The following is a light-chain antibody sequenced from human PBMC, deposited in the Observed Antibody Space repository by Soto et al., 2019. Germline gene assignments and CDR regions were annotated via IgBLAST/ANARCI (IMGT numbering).Light chain of an antibody. J-gene: IGLJ1*01. Sequence: SVLTQPASVSGSPGQPITISCTGTSSDVGGYNYVSWYQQHPGKAPKLMIYEVSNRPSGVSNRFSGSKSGNTASLTIYGLQAEDEADYYCSSYTSSSTSFGTGTKVTVL. CDR1: SSDVGGYNY. CDR3: SSYTSSSTS. CDR2: EVS. V-gene: IGLV2-14*01.